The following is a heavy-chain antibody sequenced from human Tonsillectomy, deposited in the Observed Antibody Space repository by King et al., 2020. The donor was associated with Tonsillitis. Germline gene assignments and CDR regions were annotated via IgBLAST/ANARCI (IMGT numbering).Heavy chain of an antibody. V-gene: IGHV3-43*01. CDR2: ISWDGGST. CDR1: GFPFPDYT. J-gene: IGHJ4*02. D-gene: IGHD6-13*01. CDR3: AEASPSSWYYFDY. Sequence: VQLVESGGVVVQPGGSLRLSCAASGFPFPDYTMHWVRQPPGKSLEWVSLISWDGGSTYYADSVKGRFTISRDNSKNSLYLQMNSLRSEDTALYYCAEASPSSWYYFDYWGQGTLVTVSS.